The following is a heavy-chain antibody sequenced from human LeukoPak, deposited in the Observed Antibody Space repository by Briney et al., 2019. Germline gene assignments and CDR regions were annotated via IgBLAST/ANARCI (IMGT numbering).Heavy chain of an antibody. CDR3: AKMGARLYYYYYGMDV. CDR2: ISYDGSNK. V-gene: IGHV3-30*18. CDR1: GFTFSSYG. D-gene: IGHD1-26*01. J-gene: IGHJ6*02. Sequence: GGSLRLSCAASGFTFSSYGMHWVRQAPGKGLEWVAVISYDGSNKYYADSVRGRFTISRDNSKNTLYLQMNSLRAEDTAVYYCAKMGARLYYYYYGMDVWGQGTTVTVSS.